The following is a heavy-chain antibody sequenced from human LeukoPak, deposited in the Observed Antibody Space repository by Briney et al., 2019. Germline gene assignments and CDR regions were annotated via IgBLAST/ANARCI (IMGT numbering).Heavy chain of an antibody. J-gene: IGHJ4*01. CDR3: ARGVLMVYAPYYFDY. Sequence: SVKVSCKASGGTFSSYAISWVLQAPGQGLEWMGAIIPIFGTANYAQKFQGRVTITTDESTSTAYMELSSLRSEDMAVYYCARGVLMVYAPYYFDYWGHGTLVTVSS. V-gene: IGHV1-69*05. CDR2: IIPIFGTA. D-gene: IGHD2-8*01. CDR1: GGTFSSYA.